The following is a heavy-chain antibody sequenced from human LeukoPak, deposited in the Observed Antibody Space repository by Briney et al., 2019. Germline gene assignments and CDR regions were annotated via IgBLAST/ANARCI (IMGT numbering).Heavy chain of an antibody. D-gene: IGHD3-3*01. CDR2: HRGRGGST. J-gene: IGHJ6*02. V-gene: IGHV3-23*01. Sequence: GGSVPLLRAPSGFPFSIFAMRWARPPPGGGLEWVSAHRGRGGSTYYADSVKGRLTISRDNSKNTLYLQMNSLRAEDTAVYYCAKTPSQYDFWSGYRPNGMDVWGQGTTVTVSS. CDR3: AKTPSQYDFWSGYRPNGMDV. CDR1: GFPFSIFA.